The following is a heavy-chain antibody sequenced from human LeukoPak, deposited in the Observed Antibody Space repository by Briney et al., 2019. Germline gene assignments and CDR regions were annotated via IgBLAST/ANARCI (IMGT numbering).Heavy chain of an antibody. CDR2: MNPNSGNT. D-gene: IGHD5-24*01. CDR1: GYTFTSYD. CDR3: ARGGDGYSYYYYYMDV. J-gene: IGHJ6*03. V-gene: IGHV1-8*01. Sequence: ASVKVSCKASGYTFTSYDINWARQATGQGLEWMGWMNPNSGNTGYAQKFQGRVTMTRNTSISTAYMELSSLRSEDTAVYYCARGGDGYSYYYYYMDVWGKGTTVTVSS.